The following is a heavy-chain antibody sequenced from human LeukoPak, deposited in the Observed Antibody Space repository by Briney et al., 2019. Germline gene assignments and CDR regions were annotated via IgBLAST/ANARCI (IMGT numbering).Heavy chain of an antibody. CDR2: ISAYNGNT. CDR1: GYTFTGYY. J-gene: IGHJ6*02. V-gene: IGHV1-18*04. CDR3: ARSNTGTTTYYYYGMDV. D-gene: IGHD1-1*01. Sequence: ASVKVSCKASGYTFTGYYMHWVRQAPGQGLEWMGWISAYNGNTNYAQKLQGRVTMTTDTSTSTAYMELRSLRSDDTAVYYCARSNTGTTTYYYYGMDVWGQGTTVTVSS.